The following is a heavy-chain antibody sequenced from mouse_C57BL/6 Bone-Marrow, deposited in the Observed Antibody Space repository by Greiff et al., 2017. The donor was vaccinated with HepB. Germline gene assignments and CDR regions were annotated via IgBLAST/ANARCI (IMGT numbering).Heavy chain of an antibody. V-gene: IGHV1-74*01. CDR3: AIEQRGRAMDY. J-gene: IGHJ4*01. Sequence: QVQLQQSGAELVKPGASVKVSCKASGYTFTSYWMHWVKQRPGQGLEWIGRIHPSDSDTNYNQKFKGKATLTVDDSSSTAYMQLSSLTSEDSAVYYWAIEQRGRAMDYWGQGTSVTVSS. CDR2: IHPSDSDT. CDR1: GYTFTSYW. D-gene: IGHD6-1*01.